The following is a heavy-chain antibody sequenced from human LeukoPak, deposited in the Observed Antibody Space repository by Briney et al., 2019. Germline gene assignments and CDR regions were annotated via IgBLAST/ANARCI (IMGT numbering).Heavy chain of an antibody. V-gene: IGHV4-34*01. CDR3: ARWYSGSPFDY. D-gene: IGHD1-26*01. CDR1: GGSFSGYY. CDR2: INHSGST. Sequence: SETLSLTCAVYGGSFSGYYWSWIRQPPGKGLEGIGEINHSGSTNYNPSLKSRVTISVDTSKNQFSLKLSSVTAADTAVYYCARWYSGSPFDYWGQGTLVTVSS. J-gene: IGHJ4*02.